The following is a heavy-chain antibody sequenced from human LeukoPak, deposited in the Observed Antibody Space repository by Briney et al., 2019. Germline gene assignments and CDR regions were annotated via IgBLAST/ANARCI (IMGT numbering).Heavy chain of an antibody. V-gene: IGHV3-7*03. J-gene: IGHJ3*02. CDR1: GFTFSSYW. CDR2: IKQDGSEK. Sequence: GGSLRLSCAASGFTFSSYWMSWVRQAPGKGLEWVANIKQDGSEKYYVDSVKGRFTISRDNSKNSLYLQMNSLRTEDTALYYCAKGFLEWLPLGAFDIWGQGTMVTVSS. D-gene: IGHD3-3*01. CDR3: AKGFLEWLPLGAFDI.